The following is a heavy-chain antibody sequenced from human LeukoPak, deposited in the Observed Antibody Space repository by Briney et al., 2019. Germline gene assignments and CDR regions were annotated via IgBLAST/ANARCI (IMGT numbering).Heavy chain of an antibody. CDR1: GGSISSSNW. Sequence: SGTLCLTCAVSGGSISSSNWWSWVRQPPGKGLEWIGEIYHSGSTNYNPSLKSRVTISVDKSKNQFSLKLSSVTAADTAVYYCARGKVGATGFYSDYWGQGTLVTVSS. CDR2: IYHSGST. J-gene: IGHJ4*02. D-gene: IGHD1-26*01. V-gene: IGHV4-4*02. CDR3: ARGKVGATGFYSDY.